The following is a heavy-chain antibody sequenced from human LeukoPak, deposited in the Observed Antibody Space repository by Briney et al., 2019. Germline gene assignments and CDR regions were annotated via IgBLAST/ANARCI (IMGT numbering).Heavy chain of an antibody. Sequence: GGSLRLSCAASGFTLINNDMIWLRQAPGKGLEWVSVLYSDGNTKYADSVQGRFTISRDNSKNTLYLEMNSLSPDDTAVYYCARGVEPLAANTMAYWGEGTLVTVSS. CDR3: ARGVEPLAANTMAY. CDR1: GFTLINND. J-gene: IGHJ4*02. V-gene: IGHV3-53*01. D-gene: IGHD1-14*01. CDR2: LYSDGNT.